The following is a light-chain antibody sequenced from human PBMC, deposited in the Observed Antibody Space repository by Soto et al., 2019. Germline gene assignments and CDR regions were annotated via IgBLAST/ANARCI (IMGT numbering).Light chain of an antibody. CDR2: GAS. CDR1: QSVSSSY. J-gene: IGKJ1*01. Sequence: EIVLTQSPGTLSLSPGERATLSCRASQSVSSSYLAWYQQKPGQAPRLLIYGASSRATGIPDRFSGSGSGTDFTLTISRLEPEDFAVYYGQQYGSSPSWTFGHGTKVEIK. V-gene: IGKV3-20*01. CDR3: QQYGSSPSWT.